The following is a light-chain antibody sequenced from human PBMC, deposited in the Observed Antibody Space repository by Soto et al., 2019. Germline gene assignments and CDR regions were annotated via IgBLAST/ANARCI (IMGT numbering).Light chain of an antibody. V-gene: IGLV2-11*01. J-gene: IGLJ2*01. CDR1: SSDVGAYNY. CDR3: CSFAGSDTLI. CDR2: DVS. Sequence: QSALTQPRSVSGSPGQSVTISCTGTSSDVGAYNYVSWYQQHPGKAPKVMVYDVSKRPSGVPDRFSGSKSDNTAALTISGLQAEDEADYYCCSFAGSDTLIVGGGTKVTVL.